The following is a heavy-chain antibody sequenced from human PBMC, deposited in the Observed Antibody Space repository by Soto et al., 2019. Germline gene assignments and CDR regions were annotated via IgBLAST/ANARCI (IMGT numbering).Heavy chain of an antibody. D-gene: IGHD5-12*01. CDR3: ARDGVATIFDD. CDR1: GGSISSYY. V-gene: IGHV4-59*01. J-gene: IGHJ4*02. CDR2: IYYSGST. Sequence: SETLSLTCTVSGGSISSYYWSWIRQPPGKGLEWIGYIYYSGSTNYNPSLKSRVTISVDTSKNQFSLKLSSVTAADTAVYYCARDGVATIFDDWGQGTLVTVAS.